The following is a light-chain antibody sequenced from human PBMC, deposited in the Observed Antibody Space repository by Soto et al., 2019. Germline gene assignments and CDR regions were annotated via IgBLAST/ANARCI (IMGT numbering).Light chain of an antibody. CDR2: SNN. CDR3: CSYATSSTYV. J-gene: IGLJ1*01. Sequence: QSVLTQPPSASGTPGQRVTISCSGSSSNIGSNTVNWYQQLPGTAPKLLIYSNNQRPSGVSDRFSGSKSGNTASLTISGLQAEDEADYYCCSYATSSTYVFGTGTKVTVL. CDR1: SSNIGSNT. V-gene: IGLV1-44*01.